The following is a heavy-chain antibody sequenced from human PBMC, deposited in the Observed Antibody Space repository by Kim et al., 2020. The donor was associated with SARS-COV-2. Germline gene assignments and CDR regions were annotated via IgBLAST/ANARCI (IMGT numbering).Heavy chain of an antibody. J-gene: IGHJ4*02. V-gene: IGHV4-59*08. Sequence: NPSLKSRVTISVDTSKNQFSLKLSSVTAADTAVYYCARRPYYDNSGYFDFWGQGTLVTVSS. CDR3: ARRPYYDNSGYFDF. D-gene: IGHD3-22*01.